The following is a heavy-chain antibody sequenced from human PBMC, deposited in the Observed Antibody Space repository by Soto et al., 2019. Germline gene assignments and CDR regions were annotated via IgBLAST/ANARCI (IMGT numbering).Heavy chain of an antibody. J-gene: IGHJ6*02. CDR3: ARGRTRGYYYYGMDV. V-gene: IGHV4-59*12. Sequence: LSLTCTVSGGSFSPNYWSWIRQPPGKGLEWVGYIYYGGTTSYNPSLQSRVTISVDTSKNQFSLKLSSVTAADTAVYYCARGRTRGYYYYGMDVWGQGTTVTVSS. CDR1: GGSFSPNY. CDR2: IYYGGTT. D-gene: IGHD1-1*01.